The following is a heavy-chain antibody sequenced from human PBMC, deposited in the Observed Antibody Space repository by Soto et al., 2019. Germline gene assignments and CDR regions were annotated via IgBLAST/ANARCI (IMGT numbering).Heavy chain of an antibody. J-gene: IGHJ4*02. Sequence: QVQLVQSGAEVRKPGSSVRVSCRASGGTFSSYAINWVRQAPGQGLEWMGGIIPIFGPANYAQRFQGRVTITADESTSTAYMELSSLRSEDTAVYFCARDTVTGTTTYLFDYWGQGTLVTVSS. V-gene: IGHV1-69*01. D-gene: IGHD1-7*01. CDR1: GGTFSSYA. CDR3: ARDTVTGTTTYLFDY. CDR2: IIPIFGPA.